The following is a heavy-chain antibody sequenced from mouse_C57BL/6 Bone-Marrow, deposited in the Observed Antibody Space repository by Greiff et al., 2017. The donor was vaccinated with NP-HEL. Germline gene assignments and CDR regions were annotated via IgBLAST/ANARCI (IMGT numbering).Heavy chain of an antibody. V-gene: IGHV5-16*01. Sequence: EVQLVESEGGLVQPGSSMKLSCTASGFTFSDYSMAWVRQAPEKGLEWVANINYDGSSTYYLDSLKSRFFISRDNAKNILYLQMSSRKYEDTATYYCAREGGLRRRTYAMDYWGQGTSVTVSS. CDR3: AREGGLRRRTYAMDY. J-gene: IGHJ4*01. CDR2: INYDGSST. D-gene: IGHD2-4*01. CDR1: GFTFSDYS.